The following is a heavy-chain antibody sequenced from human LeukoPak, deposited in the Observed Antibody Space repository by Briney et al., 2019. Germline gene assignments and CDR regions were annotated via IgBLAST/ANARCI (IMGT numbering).Heavy chain of an antibody. CDR2: ISSSSSYI. CDR1: GFTFSSYS. J-gene: IGHJ3*02. D-gene: IGHD2-15*01. Sequence: GGSLRLSCAASGFTFSSYSMNWVRQAPGKGLEWVSSISSSSSYIYYADSVKGRFTISRDNAKNSLYLQMNSLRAEDTAVYYCARVTSSTRAREDSPSAFDIWGQGTMVTVSS. V-gene: IGHV3-21*01. CDR3: ARVTSSTRAREDSPSAFDI.